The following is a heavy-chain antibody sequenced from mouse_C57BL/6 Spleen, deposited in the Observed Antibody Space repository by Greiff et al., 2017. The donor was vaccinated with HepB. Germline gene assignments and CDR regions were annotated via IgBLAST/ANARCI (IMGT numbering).Heavy chain of an antibody. CDR1: GYSITSGYY. J-gene: IGHJ2*01. V-gene: IGHV3-6*01. Sequence: VQLQQSGPGLVKPSQSLSLTCSVTGYSITSGYYWNWIRQFPGNKLEWMGYISYDGSNNYNPSLKNRISITRDTSKNQFFLKLNSVTTEDTATYYCARGDGYYEFDYWGQGTTLTVSS. CDR3: ARGDGYYEFDY. D-gene: IGHD2-3*01. CDR2: ISYDGSN.